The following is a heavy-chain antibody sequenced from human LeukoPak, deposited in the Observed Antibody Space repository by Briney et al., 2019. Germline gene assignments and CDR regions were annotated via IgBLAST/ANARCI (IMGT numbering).Heavy chain of an antibody. D-gene: IGHD3-22*01. CDR3: AKDHYYDSSGYGDY. CDR2: ISGSGGST. V-gene: IGHV3-23*01. J-gene: IGHJ4*02. CDR1: GFTFSSYA. Sequence: TGGSLRLSCAASGFTFSSYAMSWVRQAPGKGLEWVSAISGSGGSTYYADSVKGRFTVSRDNSKNTLYLQMNSLRAEDRAVYYCAKDHYYDSSGYGDYWGQGTLVTVSS.